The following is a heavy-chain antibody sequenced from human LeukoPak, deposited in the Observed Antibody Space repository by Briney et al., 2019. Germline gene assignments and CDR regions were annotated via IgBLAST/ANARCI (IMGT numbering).Heavy chain of an antibody. CDR3: ARDDCSSTSCHLDY. D-gene: IGHD2-2*01. Sequence: ASVKVSCKASGYTFTGYYMHWVRQAPGQGLEWMGWINPNSGGTNYAQKFQGRVTMTRDTSISTAYMELSRLRSDDTAVYYCARDDCSSTSCHLDYWGQGTLVTVSS. CDR1: GYTFTGYY. J-gene: IGHJ4*02. CDR2: INPNSGGT. V-gene: IGHV1-2*02.